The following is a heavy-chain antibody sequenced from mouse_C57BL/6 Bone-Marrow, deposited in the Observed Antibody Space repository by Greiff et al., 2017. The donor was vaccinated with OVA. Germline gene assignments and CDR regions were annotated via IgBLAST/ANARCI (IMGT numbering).Heavy chain of an antibody. J-gene: IGHJ3*01. CDR1: GFSLTSYG. Sequence: VQLQESGPGLVQPSQSLSITCTVSGFSLTSYGVHWVRQSPGKGLEWLGVIWSGGSTDYNAAFISRLSISKDNSKSQVFVKMNRLQADDTAIYYWARKRKRGPPVAYWGQGTLVTVSA. V-gene: IGHV2-2*01. CDR2: IWSGGST. CDR3: ARKRKRGPPVAY.